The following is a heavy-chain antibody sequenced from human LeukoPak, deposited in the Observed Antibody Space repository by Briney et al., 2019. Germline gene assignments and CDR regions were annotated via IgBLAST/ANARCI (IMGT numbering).Heavy chain of an antibody. D-gene: IGHD3-10*01. CDR1: GGSISSYY. J-gene: IGHJ6*03. Sequence: SETLSLTCTVSGGSISSYYWSWIRQPPGKGLEWIGEINHSGSTNYNPSLKSRVTISVDTSKNQFSLKLSSVTAADTAVYYCARGSGLTTMVRGVPYYYYYYYMDVWGKGTTVTVSS. V-gene: IGHV4-34*01. CDR3: ARGSGLTTMVRGVPYYYYYYYMDV. CDR2: INHSGST.